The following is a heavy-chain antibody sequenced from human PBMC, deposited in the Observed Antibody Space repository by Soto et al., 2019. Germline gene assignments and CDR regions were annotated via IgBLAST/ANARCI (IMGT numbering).Heavy chain of an antibody. J-gene: IGHJ4*02. CDR3: AIAEGAGFLVS. CDR2: SYYSGSN. V-gene: IGHV4-30-4*01. Sequence: QVQLQESGPGLVKPSQTLSLTCTVSGGSISSGDYYWGWNRQPPGKGLEWIGYSYYSGSNYYNQSQKRRLTISVDTSKNQFSLELSSLTAAVTAVYYCAIAEGAGFLVSWGQGTLVTVSS. CDR1: GGSISSGDYY. D-gene: IGHD3-10*01.